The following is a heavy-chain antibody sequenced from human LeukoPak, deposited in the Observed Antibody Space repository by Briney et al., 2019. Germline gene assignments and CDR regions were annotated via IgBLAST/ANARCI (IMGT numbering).Heavy chain of an antibody. CDR3: ASRDFWSGSDFDY. D-gene: IGHD3-3*01. V-gene: IGHV4-39*01. Sequence: SETLSLTCTVSGGSISSSSYYWGWIRQPPGKGLEWIGSIYYSGSTYYNPSHKSRVTISVDTSKNQFSLKLSSVTAADTAVYYCASRDFWSGSDFDYWGQGTLVTVSS. J-gene: IGHJ4*02. CDR1: GGSISSSSYY. CDR2: IYYSGST.